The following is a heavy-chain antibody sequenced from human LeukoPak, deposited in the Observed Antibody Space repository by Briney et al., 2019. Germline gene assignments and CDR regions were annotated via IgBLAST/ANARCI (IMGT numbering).Heavy chain of an antibody. V-gene: IGHV1-18*01. CDR2: ISVYNGNT. D-gene: IGHD2-8*01. J-gene: IGHJ5*02. CDR1: GYTFTSYG. CDR3: ASGGYCTNGVCYGGWFDP. Sequence: ASVKVSCKASGYTFTSYGISWVRQAPGQGLEWMGWISVYNGNTNYAQRLQGRVTMTTDTSTSTAYMELRSLRSDDTAVYYCASGGYCTNGVCYGGWFDPWGQGTLVTVSS.